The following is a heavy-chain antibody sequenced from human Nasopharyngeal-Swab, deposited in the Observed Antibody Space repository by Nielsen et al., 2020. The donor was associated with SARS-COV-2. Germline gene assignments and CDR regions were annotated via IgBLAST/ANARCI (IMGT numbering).Heavy chain of an antibody. D-gene: IGHD2-2*01. CDR2: FDPEDGET. J-gene: IGHJ6*02. CDR3: ASADIVVVPAASSRHYYYYGMDV. CDR1: GYTLPELS. V-gene: IGHV1-24*01. Sequence: ASVKVSCKVSGYTLPELSMHWVRQAPGKGLEWMGGFDPEDGETIYAQKFQGRVTMTEDTSTDTAYMELSSLRSEDTAVYYCASADIVVVPAASSRHYYYYGMDVWGQGTTVTVSS.